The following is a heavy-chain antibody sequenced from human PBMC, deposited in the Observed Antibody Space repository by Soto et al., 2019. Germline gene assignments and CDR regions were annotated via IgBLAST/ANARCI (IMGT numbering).Heavy chain of an antibody. D-gene: IGHD5-18*01. CDR2: IIPIFGTA. J-gene: IGHJ6*02. CDR3: ASRGDGGYSYGRGPYYYYYGMDV. Sequence: QVQLVQSGAEVKQPGSSVKVSCKASGGTFSSYAISWVRQAPGQGLEWMGGIIPIFGTANYAQKFQGRVTITADESTSTAYMELSSLRSEDTAVYYCASRGDGGYSYGRGPYYYYYGMDVWGQGTTVTVSS. CDR1: GGTFSSYA. V-gene: IGHV1-69*01.